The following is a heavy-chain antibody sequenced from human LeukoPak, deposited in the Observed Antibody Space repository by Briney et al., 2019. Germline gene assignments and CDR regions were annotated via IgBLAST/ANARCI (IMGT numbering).Heavy chain of an antibody. CDR2: FSPSGGTT. V-gene: IGHV3-23*01. CDR1: DFSFTTYA. D-gene: IGHD6-6*01. Sequence: PGGSLRLSCAASDFSFTTYAMSWVRQAPGKGLEWVSAFSPSGGTTYYADSVKGRFTISRDNSKNTLYLQMNRLRGDDTAVYYCAKGLWSTSSPPGHWGQGTLVTVSS. J-gene: IGHJ4*02. CDR3: AKGLWSTSSPPGH.